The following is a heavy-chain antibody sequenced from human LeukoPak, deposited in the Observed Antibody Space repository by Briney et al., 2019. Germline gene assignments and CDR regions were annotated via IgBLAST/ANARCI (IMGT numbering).Heavy chain of an antibody. Sequence: GGSLRLSCAASGFTFSSYGMHWVRQAPGKGLEWVAVIAYDGSNKYYADSVKGRFTISRDNSKNTLYLQMNGLRAEDTALYYCAQVRSLNYYDSSGYYYWGQGTLVTVSS. CDR1: GFTFSSYG. D-gene: IGHD3-22*01. CDR2: IAYDGSNK. V-gene: IGHV3-30*18. CDR3: AQVRSLNYYDSSGYYY. J-gene: IGHJ4*02.